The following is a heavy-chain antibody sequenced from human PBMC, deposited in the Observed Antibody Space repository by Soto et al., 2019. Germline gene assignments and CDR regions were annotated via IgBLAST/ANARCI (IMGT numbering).Heavy chain of an antibody. CDR2: INPNSGGT. Sequence: ASVKVSCKASGYTFTGYYMHWVRQAPGQGLEWMEWINPNSGGTNYAQKFQGWVTMTRDTSISTAYMELSRLRSDDTAVYYCARDRVGGAGAHFDIWGQGTMVTVSS. J-gene: IGHJ3*02. CDR3: ARDRVGGAGAHFDI. V-gene: IGHV1-2*04. D-gene: IGHD2-15*01. CDR1: GYTFTGYY.